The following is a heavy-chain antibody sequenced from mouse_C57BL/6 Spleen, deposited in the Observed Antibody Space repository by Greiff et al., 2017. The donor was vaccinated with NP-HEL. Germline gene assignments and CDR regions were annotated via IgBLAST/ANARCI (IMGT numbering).Heavy chain of an antibody. CDR1: GYAFSSSW. V-gene: IGHV1-82*01. Sequence: VQLQESGPELVKPGASVKISCTASGYAFSSSWMNWVKQRPGKGLEWIGRIYPGGGDTNYTEKFKGQATLTADKSSSTAYMQLSSLTSEDSAVYFCARYGYDTMDYWGQGTSVTVSS. J-gene: IGHJ4*01. D-gene: IGHD2-2*01. CDR3: ARYGYDTMDY. CDR2: IYPGGGDT.